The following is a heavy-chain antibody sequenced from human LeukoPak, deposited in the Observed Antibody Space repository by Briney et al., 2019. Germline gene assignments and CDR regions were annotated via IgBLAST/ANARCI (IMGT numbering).Heavy chain of an antibody. D-gene: IGHD3-3*01. CDR3: STDLPVTLYGAVIGSAFHI. CDR1: GVSISSSY. J-gene: IGHJ3*02. Sequence: SETLSLTCTVSGVSISSSYRRWIRQTAAKGLEGIGRIYSSGCPTYNHSLRSRLTMLVHNSKNQFSLRLNSVTAADTAVYYCSTDLPVTLYGAVIGSAFHIWGQGRMVTVSS. CDR2: IYSSGCP. V-gene: IGHV4-4*07.